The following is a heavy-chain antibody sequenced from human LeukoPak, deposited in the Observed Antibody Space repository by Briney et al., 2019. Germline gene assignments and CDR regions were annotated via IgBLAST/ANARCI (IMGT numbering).Heavy chain of an antibody. CDR1: GGSISSYY. CDR2: IYYSGST. D-gene: IGHD4-17*01. J-gene: IGHJ4*02. V-gene: IGHV4-59*01. CDR3: ASNYGDSDYFDY. Sequence: SETLSLTCTVSGGSISSYYWSWIRQPPGKGLEWIGYIYYSGSTNYNPSLKSRVTISVDASKNQFSLKLSSVTAADTAVYYCASNYGDSDYFDYWGQGTLVTVSS.